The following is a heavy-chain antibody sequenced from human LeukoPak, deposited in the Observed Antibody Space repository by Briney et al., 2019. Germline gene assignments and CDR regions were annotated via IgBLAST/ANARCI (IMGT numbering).Heavy chain of an antibody. D-gene: IGHD3-16*01. CDR3: AKDADDYVSYFDY. CDR2: ISSNGGSI. J-gene: IGHJ4*02. V-gene: IGHV3-64D*09. CDR1: GFTFSSYA. Sequence: GGSLRLSCSASGFTFSSYAMHWVRQAPGKGLEYVSAISSNGGSIYYADSVKGRFTISRDNSKNTLYLQMSSLRAEDTAVYYCAKDADDYVSYFDYWGQGTLVTVSS.